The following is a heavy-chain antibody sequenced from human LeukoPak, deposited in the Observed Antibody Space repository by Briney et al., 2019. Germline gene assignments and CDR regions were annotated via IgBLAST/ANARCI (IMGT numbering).Heavy chain of an antibody. V-gene: IGHV4-4*02. CDR2: IYHSGST. Sequence: SETLSHTCAVSGGSISSSDWWSWVRQPPGKGLEWIGEIYHSGSTNYNPSLKSRVTISVDTSKNQFSLKLSSVTAADTAVYYCAREDLVWFDPWGQGTLVTVSS. CDR1: GGSISSSDW. D-gene: IGHD2-8*02. CDR3: AREDLVWFDP. J-gene: IGHJ5*02.